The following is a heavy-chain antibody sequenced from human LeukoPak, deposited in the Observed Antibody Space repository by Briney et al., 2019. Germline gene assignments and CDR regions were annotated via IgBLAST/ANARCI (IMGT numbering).Heavy chain of an antibody. Sequence: ASVKGSCKASGYTFSNYYIHWVRQAPGQGLEWMGIINPSGGSRSYAQKFQGRLTVTRDTSTSTVYMELSSLRSEDTAVYYCARGYYFDYWGQGTLVTVSS. CDR2: INPSGGSR. CDR1: GYTFSNYY. V-gene: IGHV1-46*01. J-gene: IGHJ4*02. CDR3: ARGYYFDY.